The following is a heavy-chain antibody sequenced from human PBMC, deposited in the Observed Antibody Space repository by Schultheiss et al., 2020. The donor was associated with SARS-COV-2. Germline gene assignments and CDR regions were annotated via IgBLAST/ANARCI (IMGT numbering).Heavy chain of an antibody. V-gene: IGHV4-30-4*01. CDR3: ASTSDIVVAVAST. J-gene: IGHJ1*01. CDR1: GGSISSGGYY. CDR2: TYYSGST. Sequence: SETLSLTCSVSGGSISSGGYYWYWIRQYPGKGLEWIGYTYYSGSTYYNPSLKSRVTISVDTSKNQFSLKLSSVTATDTAVYYCASTSDIVVAVASTWGQGTLVTVSS. D-gene: IGHD2-15*01.